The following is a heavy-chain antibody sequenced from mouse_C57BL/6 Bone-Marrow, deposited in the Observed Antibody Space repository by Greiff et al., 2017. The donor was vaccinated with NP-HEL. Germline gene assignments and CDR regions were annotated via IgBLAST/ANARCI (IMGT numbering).Heavy chain of an antibody. CDR1: GYTFTSYW. CDR2: INPSNGGT. CDR3: AKSNGDYYAMDY. J-gene: IGHJ4*01. D-gene: IGHD2-5*01. V-gene: IGHV1-53*01. Sequence: QVQLKQPGTELVKPGASVKLSCKASGYTFTSYWMHWVKQRPGQGLEWIGNINPSNGGTNYNEKFKSKATLTVDKSSSTAYMQLSSLTSEDSAVYYCAKSNGDYYAMDYWGQGTSVTVSS.